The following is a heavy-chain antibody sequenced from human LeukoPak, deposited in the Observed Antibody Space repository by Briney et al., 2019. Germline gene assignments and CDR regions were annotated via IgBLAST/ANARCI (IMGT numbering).Heavy chain of an antibody. Sequence: ASVKVSCKASGGTFSSYAISWVRQAPGQGLEWMGGIIPIFGTANYAQKFQARVTITADKSTSTAYMELSSLRSEDTAVYYCARKEMATIRDWGQGTLVTVSS. D-gene: IGHD5-24*01. CDR1: GGTFSSYA. CDR2: IIPIFGTA. J-gene: IGHJ4*02. CDR3: ARKEMATIRD. V-gene: IGHV1-69*06.